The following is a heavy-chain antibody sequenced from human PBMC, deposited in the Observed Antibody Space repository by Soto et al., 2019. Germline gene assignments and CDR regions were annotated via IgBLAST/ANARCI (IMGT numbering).Heavy chain of an antibody. Sequence: QVQLVQSGAEVKKPGSSVKVSCKASGGIFSTYAISWLRQAAGQGLEWMGGIIPLFGTPNYAPRFQGRVTITADESTNTAYMELSRLRSEDTAVYYCARDRDDYGSGNYYNRIDFWGQGTLVTVSS. D-gene: IGHD3-10*01. J-gene: IGHJ4*02. CDR1: GGIFSTYA. CDR2: IIPLFGTP. V-gene: IGHV1-69*01. CDR3: ARDRDDYGSGNYYNRIDF.